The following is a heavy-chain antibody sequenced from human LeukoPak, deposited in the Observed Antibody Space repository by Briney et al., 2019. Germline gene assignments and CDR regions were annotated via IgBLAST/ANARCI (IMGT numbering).Heavy chain of an antibody. J-gene: IGHJ4*02. CDR1: GHTFTSYY. Sequence: ASVKVSCKASGHTFTSYYIHRVRQAPGQGLEWMGIINPSGGSTTYAQKFQGRLTMTRDTSTSTVNMDLSSLRSEDTAIYYCARGSFYDSQYWGQGTLVTVSS. D-gene: IGHD3-22*01. CDR2: INPSGGST. CDR3: ARGSFYDSQY. V-gene: IGHV1-46*01.